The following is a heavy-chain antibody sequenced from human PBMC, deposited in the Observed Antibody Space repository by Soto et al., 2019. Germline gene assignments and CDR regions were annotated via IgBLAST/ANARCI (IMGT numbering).Heavy chain of an antibody. J-gene: IGHJ3*02. CDR2: ISSNGGST. V-gene: IGHV3-64D*06. D-gene: IGHD3-16*02. CDR3: VKGTPYREPYDYVWGSYRLDAFDI. CDR1: GFTFSSYA. Sequence: QPGGSLRLSCSASGFTFSSYAMHWVRQAPGKGLEYVSAISSNGGSTYYADSVKGRFTISRDNSKNTLYLQMSSLRAEDTAVYYCVKGTPYREPYDYVWGSYRLDAFDIWGQGTMVTVS.